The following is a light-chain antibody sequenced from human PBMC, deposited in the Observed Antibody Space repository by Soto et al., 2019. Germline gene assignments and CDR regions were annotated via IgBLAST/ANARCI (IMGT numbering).Light chain of an antibody. V-gene: IGLV2-14*01. J-gene: IGLJ2*01. CDR3: SSYTSSSTLVV. Sequence: QSALTQPASVSGSPGQSITISCTGSSSDVGGYNYVSWYQQHPGKAPKLMIYDVINRPSGVSNRFSGSKYGNTASLTISGLQAEDEADYYCSSYTSSSTLVVLGGGTKLTVL. CDR1: SSDVGGYNY. CDR2: DVI.